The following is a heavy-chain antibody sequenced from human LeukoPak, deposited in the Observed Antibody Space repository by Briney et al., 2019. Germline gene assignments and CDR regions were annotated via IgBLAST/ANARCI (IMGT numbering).Heavy chain of an antibody. CDR1: GGSISSSSYY. D-gene: IGHD1-26*01. Sequence: SETLSLTCTVSGGSISSSSYYWGWIRQPPGKGLEWIGSIYYSGSTYYNPSLKSRVTISVDTSKNQFSLKLSSVTAADTAVYYCARDNGRAKDYWGQGTLVTVSS. J-gene: IGHJ4*02. V-gene: IGHV4-39*07. CDR2: IYYSGST. CDR3: ARDNGRAKDY.